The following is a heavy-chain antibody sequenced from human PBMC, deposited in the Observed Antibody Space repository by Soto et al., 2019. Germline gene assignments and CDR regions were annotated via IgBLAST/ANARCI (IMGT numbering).Heavy chain of an antibody. V-gene: IGHV5-10-1*01. CDR2: IDPSDSYT. CDR1: GYSFTSYW. D-gene: IGHD2-15*01. J-gene: IGHJ5*02. Sequence: GESLTISCKGSGYSFTSYWISWVRQMPGKGLEWMGRIDPSDSYTNYSPSFQGHVTISADKSISTAYLQWSSLKASDTAMYYCARRRQYCSGGSCFSSWFDPWGQGTLVTFAS. CDR3: ARRRQYCSGGSCFSSWFDP.